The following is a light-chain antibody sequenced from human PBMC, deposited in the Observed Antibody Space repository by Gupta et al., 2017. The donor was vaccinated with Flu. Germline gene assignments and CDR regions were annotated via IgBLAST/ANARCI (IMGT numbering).Light chain of an antibody. CDR3: QHYYTTSLS. V-gene: IGKV4-1*01. Sequence: DIVMTQSPDSLAVSLGERTTINCKSSQSVLYNSDNKNYLAWYQQKPGQPPKLLIYWASTRQSGVPDRFSGSGSGTDFTLTISSLQAEDVAVYYCQHYYTTSLSFGGGTTVEIK. CDR2: WAS. J-gene: IGKJ4*01. CDR1: QSVLYNSDNKNY.